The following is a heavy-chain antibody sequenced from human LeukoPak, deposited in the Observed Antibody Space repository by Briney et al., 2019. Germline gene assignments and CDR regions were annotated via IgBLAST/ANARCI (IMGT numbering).Heavy chain of an antibody. J-gene: IGHJ4*02. CDR1: GGPINSHY. Sequence: SETLSLTCTVSGGPINSHYWNWIRQPPGKGLEWIGYVSYSGSTNYNPSLKRRVSISVDTSKNQFFLKLSSVTAADTAVYYCARGDSGSYYFDYWGQGTLVTVSS. D-gene: IGHD1-26*01. CDR2: VSYSGST. V-gene: IGHV4-59*11. CDR3: ARGDSGSYYFDY.